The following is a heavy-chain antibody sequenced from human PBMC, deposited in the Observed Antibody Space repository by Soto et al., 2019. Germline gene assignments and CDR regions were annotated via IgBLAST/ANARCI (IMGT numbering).Heavy chain of an antibody. CDR2: INPSGGST. CDR3: ARDRTTGTTSFFRSSSNWFDP. J-gene: IGHJ5*02. V-gene: IGHV1-46*03. Sequence: ASVKVSCKASGYTFTSYYMHWVRQAPGQGLEWMGIINPSGGSTSYAQKYQGRVTMTRDTSTSTVYIELSSLRTEDTAVYYFARDRTTGTTSFFRSSSNWFDPWGQGTLVTVSS. D-gene: IGHD1-1*01. CDR1: GYTFTSYY.